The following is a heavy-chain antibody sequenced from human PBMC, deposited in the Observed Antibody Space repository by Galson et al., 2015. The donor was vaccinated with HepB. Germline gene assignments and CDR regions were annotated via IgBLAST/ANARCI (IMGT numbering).Heavy chain of an antibody. CDR1: GYTFTYRY. Sequence: QSGAEVKKPGASVKVSCKASGYTFTYRYLHWVRQAPGQALEWMGWITPFNGNTNYAQKFQDRVTITRDRSMSTAYMELSSLRSEDTAMYYCARSDSSGLRDAFDIWGQGTMVTVSS. CDR2: ITPFNGNT. V-gene: IGHV1-45*02. CDR3: ARSDSSGLRDAFDI. D-gene: IGHD3-22*01. J-gene: IGHJ3*02.